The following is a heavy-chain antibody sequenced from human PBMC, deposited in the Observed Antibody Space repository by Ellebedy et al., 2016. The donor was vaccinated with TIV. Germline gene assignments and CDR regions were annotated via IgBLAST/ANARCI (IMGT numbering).Heavy chain of an antibody. J-gene: IGHJ4*02. CDR3: ARDSGYESSGYIPGDY. V-gene: IGHV3-30*04. CDR2: LSYDGRIK. Sequence: GGSLRLSCVASGFTFSTHAMHWVRQAPGKGLEWVAALSYDGRIKYYADSVKGRFTISRDDSKNTLDLEMKSLRVEDTALYYCARDSGYESSGYIPGDYWGQGTLVIVSS. CDR1: GFTFSTHA. D-gene: IGHD3-22*01.